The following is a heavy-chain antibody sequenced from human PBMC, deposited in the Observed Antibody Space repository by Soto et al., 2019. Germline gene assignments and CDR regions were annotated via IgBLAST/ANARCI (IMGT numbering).Heavy chain of an antibody. CDR2: IIPILGIA. D-gene: IGHD3-10*01. CDR1: GGTFSSYT. V-gene: IGHV1-69*02. J-gene: IGHJ6*02. CDR3: ARGVTGTVGYYYYGMDV. Sequence: QVQLVQSGAEVKKPGSSVKVSCKASGGTFSSYTISWVRQAPGQGLEWMGRIIPILGIANYAQKFQGRVTITADKSTSTAYMGLSGLRSEDTAVYYCARGVTGTVGYYYYGMDVWGQGTTVSVSS.